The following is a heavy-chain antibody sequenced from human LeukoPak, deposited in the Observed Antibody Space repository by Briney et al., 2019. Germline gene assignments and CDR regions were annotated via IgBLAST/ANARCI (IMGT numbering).Heavy chain of an antibody. D-gene: IGHD4-11*01. CDR3: AREQYGSDDALDI. Sequence: PGGSLRLSCAASGFTFSSYDMHWVRQAPGKGLEWVAVIWYDGSNKYYADSVKGRFTVSRDNSKNTMDLQMNSLRAEDTAVYYCAREQYGSDDALDIWGQGTMVTVSS. J-gene: IGHJ3*02. CDR1: GFTFSSYD. V-gene: IGHV3-33*01. CDR2: IWYDGSNK.